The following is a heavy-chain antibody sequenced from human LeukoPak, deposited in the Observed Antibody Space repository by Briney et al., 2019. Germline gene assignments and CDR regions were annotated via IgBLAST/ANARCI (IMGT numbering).Heavy chain of an antibody. CDR3: ARDRLGDYDHSGYYDK. CDR2: ICDSGRTV. D-gene: IGHD3-22*01. J-gene: IGHJ4*02. V-gene: IGHV3-11*01. Sequence: GGSLRLSCAASGFTFSDYYMSWLRQAPGKGLEWVAYICDSGRTVYYADSVKGRFAISRDNAKNSVYLQMNNLRAEDTAVYYCARDRLGDYDHSGYYDKWGQGALVTVSS. CDR1: GFTFSDYY.